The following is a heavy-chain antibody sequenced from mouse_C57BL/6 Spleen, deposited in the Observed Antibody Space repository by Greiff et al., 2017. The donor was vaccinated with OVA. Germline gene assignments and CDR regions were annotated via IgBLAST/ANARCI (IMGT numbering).Heavy chain of an antibody. CDR1: GYTFTSYW. Sequence: VQLQQSGAELVKPGASVKLSCKASGYTFTSYWMHWVKQRPGQGLEWIGMIHPNSGSTNYNEKFKSKATLTVYKSSSTAYMQLSSLTSEDSAVYYCAREDAMDYWGQGTSVTVSS. CDR2: IHPNSGST. CDR3: AREDAMDY. V-gene: IGHV1-64*01. J-gene: IGHJ4*01.